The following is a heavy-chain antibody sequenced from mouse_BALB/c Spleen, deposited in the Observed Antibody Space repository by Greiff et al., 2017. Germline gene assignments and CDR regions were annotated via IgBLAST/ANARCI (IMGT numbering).Heavy chain of an antibody. J-gene: IGHJ3*01. Sequence: QVQLQQPGAELVKPGASVKLSCKASGYTFTSYWMHWVKQRPGQGLEWIGEIDPSDSYTNYNQKFKGKATLTVDKSSSTAYMQLSSLTSEDSAVYYCARYLWFAYWGQGTLVTVSA. CDR1: GYTFTSYW. D-gene: IGHD5-1*01. CDR2: IDPSDSYT. V-gene: IGHV1-69*02. CDR3: ARYLWFAY.